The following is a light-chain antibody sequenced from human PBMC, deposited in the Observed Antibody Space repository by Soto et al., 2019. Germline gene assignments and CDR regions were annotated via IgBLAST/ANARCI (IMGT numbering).Light chain of an antibody. Sequence: SVLTQPPSVSGAPGQRVTISCTGSSSNIGAGYDVHWYQQLPVTAPKLLIYGNSNRPSGVPDRFSGSKSGTSASLAITGLQAEDEADYYCQSYDSSLGVVFGGGTKLTVL. J-gene: IGLJ2*01. CDR2: GNS. V-gene: IGLV1-40*01. CDR1: SSNIGAGYD. CDR3: QSYDSSLGVV.